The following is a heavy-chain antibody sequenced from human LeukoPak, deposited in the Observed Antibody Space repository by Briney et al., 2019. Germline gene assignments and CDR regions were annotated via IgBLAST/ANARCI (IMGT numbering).Heavy chain of an antibody. CDR2: ISGSGGDT. CDR3: AKNIIAAAGMMDY. D-gene: IGHD6-13*01. CDR1: GFTFSSYA. V-gene: IGHV3-23*01. Sequence: GGSLRLSCAASGFTFSSYAMSWVRQAPGKGLEWVSVISGSGGDTYYADSVKGRFTISRDNSKNTLYLQMNTLRDEDTAVYYCAKNIIAAAGMMDYWGQGTLVTVSS. J-gene: IGHJ4*02.